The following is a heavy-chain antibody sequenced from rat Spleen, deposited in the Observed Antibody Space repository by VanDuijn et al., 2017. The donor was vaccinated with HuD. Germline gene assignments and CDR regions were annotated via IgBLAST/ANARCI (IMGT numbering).Heavy chain of an antibody. J-gene: IGHJ2*01. CDR2: ISPSGGST. V-gene: IGHV5-19*01. Sequence: EVQLVETGGGLVLPGRSLKLSCATSGFSFSKYGMQWIRQAPTKGLEWVASISPSGGSTYYRDSVKGRFTVSRDNAKSTLYLQIDSLRSEDTATYYCASLLQWSPFDYWGQGVMVTVSS. CDR3: ASLLQWSPFDY. D-gene: IGHD1-1*01. CDR1: GFSFSKYG.